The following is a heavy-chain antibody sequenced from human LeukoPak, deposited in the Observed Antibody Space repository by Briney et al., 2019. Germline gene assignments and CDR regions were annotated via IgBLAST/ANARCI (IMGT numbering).Heavy chain of an antibody. CDR2: TSGSGGST. D-gene: IGHD6-19*01. CDR3: AKDRGQWLLRDAFDI. V-gene: IGHV3-23*01. CDR1: GFTFSSYA. J-gene: IGHJ3*02. Sequence: PGGSLRLSCAASGFTFSSYAMSWVRQAPGKGLEWVSATSGSGGSTYYADSVKGRFTISRDNSKNTLYLQMNSLRAEDTAVYYCAKDRGQWLLRDAFDIWGQGTMVAVSS.